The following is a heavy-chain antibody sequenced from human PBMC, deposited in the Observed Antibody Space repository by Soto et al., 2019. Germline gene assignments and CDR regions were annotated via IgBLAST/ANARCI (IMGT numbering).Heavy chain of an antibody. Sequence: SETLSLTCTVSGGSISSYYWSWIRQPPGKGLEWIGYIYYSGSTNYNPSLKSRVTISVDTSKNQFSLKLRSVTAADTAVYYCARPHGVDYDFWGAPDYWGQGTLVTVSS. CDR2: IYYSGST. J-gene: IGHJ4*02. CDR3: ARPHGVDYDFWGAPDY. V-gene: IGHV4-59*08. D-gene: IGHD3-3*01. CDR1: GGSISSYY.